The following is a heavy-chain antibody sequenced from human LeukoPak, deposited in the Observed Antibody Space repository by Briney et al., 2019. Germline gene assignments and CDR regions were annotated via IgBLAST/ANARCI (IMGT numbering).Heavy chain of an antibody. CDR3: ATDAKGIAAAGYYFDY. D-gene: IGHD6-13*01. J-gene: IGHJ4*02. CDR2: INPNSGGT. V-gene: IGHV1-2*02. Sequence: ASVKVSCKASGYTFTGYYIRWVRQAPGQGLEWMGWINPNSGGTNYAQKFQGRVTMTRDTSISTAYMELSRLRSDDTAVYYCATDAKGIAAAGYYFDYWGQGTLVTVSS. CDR1: GYTFTGYY.